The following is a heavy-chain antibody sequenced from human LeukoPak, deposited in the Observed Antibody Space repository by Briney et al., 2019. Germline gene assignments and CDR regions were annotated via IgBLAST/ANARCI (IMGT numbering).Heavy chain of an antibody. CDR1: GGSISSGDYY. Sequence: PSQTLSLTCTVSGGSISSGDYYWSWIRQLPGKGLEWIGYIYYSGSTYYNPSLKSRVTISVDTSKNQFSLKLSSVTAADTAVYYCARDLADIVVVPAASPDAFDIWGQGTMVTVSS. V-gene: IGHV4-30-4*08. CDR2: IYYSGST. J-gene: IGHJ3*02. D-gene: IGHD2-2*01. CDR3: ARDLADIVVVPAASPDAFDI.